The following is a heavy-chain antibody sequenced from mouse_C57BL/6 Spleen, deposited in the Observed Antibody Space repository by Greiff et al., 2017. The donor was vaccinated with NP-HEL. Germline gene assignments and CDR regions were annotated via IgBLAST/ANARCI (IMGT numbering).Heavy chain of an antibody. CDR1: GYTFTSYW. J-gene: IGHJ2*01. CDR3: ARFDDYACDD. V-gene: IGHV1-69*01. D-gene: IGHD2-4*01. Sequence: QVQLQQPGAELVMPGASVKLSCKASGYTFTSYWMHWVKQRPGQGLEWIGEIDPSDSYTNYNQKFKGKSTLTVDKSSSTAYMQLSSLTSEDSAVYYCARFDDYACDDWGQGTTLTVSS. CDR2: IDPSDSYT.